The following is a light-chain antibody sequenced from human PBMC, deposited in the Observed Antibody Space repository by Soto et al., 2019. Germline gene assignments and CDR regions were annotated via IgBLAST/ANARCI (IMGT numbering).Light chain of an antibody. J-gene: IGKJ5*01. CDR1: QSVSTY. CDR3: QQRSNWPLT. Sequence: EIVLTQSPATLSLSPGERATLSCRASQSVSTYLAWYQQKPGQAPRLLIYDASNRAPGIPARFSGGGSVTAFPLPISSLEPEDFAVYYCQQRSNWPLTFGQGTRLEI. V-gene: IGKV3-11*01. CDR2: DAS.